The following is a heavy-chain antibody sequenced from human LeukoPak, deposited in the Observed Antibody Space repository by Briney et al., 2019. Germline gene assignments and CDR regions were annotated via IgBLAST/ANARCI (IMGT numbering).Heavy chain of an antibody. CDR2: IYYSGST. Sequence: SETLSLTCTVSGGSISSGGYYWSWIRQRPGKGLEWIGYIYYSGSTYYNPSLKSRVTISVDTSKNQFSLKLSSVTAADTAVYYCARDGGSGNSSYWGQGTPVTVSS. J-gene: IGHJ4*02. CDR3: ARDGGSGNSSY. CDR1: GGSISSGGYY. D-gene: IGHD3-10*01. V-gene: IGHV4-31*03.